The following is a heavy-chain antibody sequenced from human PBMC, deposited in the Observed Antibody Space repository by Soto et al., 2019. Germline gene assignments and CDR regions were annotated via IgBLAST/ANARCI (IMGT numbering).Heavy chain of an antibody. D-gene: IGHD1-26*01. J-gene: IGHJ5*02. V-gene: IGHV4-59*01. Sequence: PSETLSLTCTVSGGSISSYYWSWIRQPPGKGLEWIGYIYYSGSTNYNPSLKSRVTISVDTSKNQFSLKLSSVTAADTAVYYCARGRGSYYGWFDPWGQGTLVT. CDR2: IYYSGST. CDR3: ARGRGSYYGWFDP. CDR1: GGSISSYY.